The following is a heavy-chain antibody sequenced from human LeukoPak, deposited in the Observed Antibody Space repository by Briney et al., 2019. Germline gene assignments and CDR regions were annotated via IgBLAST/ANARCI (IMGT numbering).Heavy chain of an antibody. D-gene: IGHD2-21*01. J-gene: IGHJ4*02. V-gene: IGHV3-23*01. CDR2: IYENGGTT. CDR3: AKDFRIGYSAHFDY. Sequence: GGSLRLSCVGSGFTFRSHAMSWVRLAPEKGLEFVSGIYENGGTTYYADSVKGRFSISRDNSKNTLYLQMDSLRGEDTAVYYCAKDFRIGYSAHFDYWGQGALVTVSS. CDR1: GFTFRSHA.